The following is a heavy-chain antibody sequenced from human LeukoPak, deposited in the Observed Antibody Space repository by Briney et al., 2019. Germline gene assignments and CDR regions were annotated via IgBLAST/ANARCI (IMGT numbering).Heavy chain of an antibody. V-gene: IGHV3-23*01. CDR3: AADTVTSHLKGVRPNWFDP. CDR2: ISGSGGST. D-gene: IGHD4-17*01. J-gene: IGHJ5*02. CDR1: GFTFSSYA. Sequence: GGSLRLSCAASGFTFSSYAMSWVRQAPGKGLEWVSAISGSGGSTYYADSVKGRFTISRDNSKNTLYLQMNSLRSEDTAVYYCAADTVTSHLKGVRPNWFDPWGQGTLVTVSS.